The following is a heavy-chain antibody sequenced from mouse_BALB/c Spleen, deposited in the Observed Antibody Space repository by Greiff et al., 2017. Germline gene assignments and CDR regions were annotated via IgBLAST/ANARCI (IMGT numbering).Heavy chain of an antibody. CDR3: ASLVASRAMDY. CDR1: GYSITSDYA. CDR2: ISYSGST. Sequence: VQLQQSGPGLVKPSQSLSLTCTVTGYSITSDYAWNWIRQFPGNKLEWMGYISYSGSTSYNPSLKSRISITRDTSKNQFFLQLNSVTTEDTATYYCASLVASRAMDYWGQGTSVTVSS. J-gene: IGHJ4*01. V-gene: IGHV3-2*02. D-gene: IGHD1-1*01.